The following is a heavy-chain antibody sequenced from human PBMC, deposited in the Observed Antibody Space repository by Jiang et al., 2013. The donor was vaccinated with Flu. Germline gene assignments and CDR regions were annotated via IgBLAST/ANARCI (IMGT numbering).Heavy chain of an antibody. J-gene: IGHJ4*02. Sequence: QLVESGGGLVQPGGSLRLSCAASGFTFSSYAMSWVRQAPGKGLEWVSAISGSGGSTYYADSVKGRFTISRDNSKNTLYLQMNSLRAEDTAVYYCAKDRAFVDTAMVTDYFDYWGQGTLVTVSS. D-gene: IGHD5-18*01. CDR3: AKDRAFVDTAMVTDYFDY. CDR2: ISGSGGST. CDR1: GFTFSSYA. V-gene: IGHV3-23*04.